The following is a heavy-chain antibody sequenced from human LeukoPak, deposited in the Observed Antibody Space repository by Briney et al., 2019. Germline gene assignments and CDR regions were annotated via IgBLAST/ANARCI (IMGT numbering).Heavy chain of an antibody. CDR1: GFTFSSYA. V-gene: IGHV3-23*01. CDR2: ISGSGGST. D-gene: IGHD3-22*01. Sequence: PGGSLRLSCTASGFTFSSYAMSWVRQAPGKGLEWVSAISGSGGSTYYADSVKGRFTISRDNSKNTLYLQMNSLRAEDTAVYYCAKGLPYYYDSSGYYYSYWGQGTLVTVSS. J-gene: IGHJ4*02. CDR3: AKGLPYYYDSSGYYYSY.